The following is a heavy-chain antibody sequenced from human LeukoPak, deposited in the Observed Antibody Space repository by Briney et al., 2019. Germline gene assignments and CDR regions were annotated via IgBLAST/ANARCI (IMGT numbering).Heavy chain of an antibody. D-gene: IGHD3-10*01. CDR2: ISSSSTI. Sequence: GGSLRLSCAASGFTFSSYSMNWVRQAPGKGLEWVSYISSSSTIYYADSVKGRFTISRDNAKNSLYLQMNSLRDEDTAVYYCARDQGPLWFGEFMSFYYYYGMDVWGQGTTVTVSS. V-gene: IGHV3-48*02. CDR3: ARDQGPLWFGEFMSFYYYYGMDV. J-gene: IGHJ6*02. CDR1: GFTFSSYS.